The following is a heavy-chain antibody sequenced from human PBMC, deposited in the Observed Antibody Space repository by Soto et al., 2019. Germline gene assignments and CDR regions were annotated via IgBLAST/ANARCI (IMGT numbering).Heavy chain of an antibody. CDR2: IYYSGST. Sequence: SETLSLTCTVSGGSIRSGDYYWSWIRQPPGKGLEWIGYIYYSGSTYYNPSLKSRVTISVDTSKNQFSLKLSSVTAADTAVYYCARGYCSGGSCYRYWGQGSQVTVSS. CDR1: GGSIRSGDYY. J-gene: IGHJ4*02. CDR3: ARGYCSGGSCYRY. D-gene: IGHD2-15*01. V-gene: IGHV4-30-4*01.